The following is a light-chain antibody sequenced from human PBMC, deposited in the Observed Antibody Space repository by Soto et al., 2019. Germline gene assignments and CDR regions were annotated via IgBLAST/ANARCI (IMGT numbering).Light chain of an antibody. J-gene: IGLJ2*01. Sequence: QLVLTQSPSASASLGASVKLTCTLSSGHSSYAIAWHQQQPQKGPRYLMKVDSDGSHIQGDGIPDRFSGSSSGTERYLTISRLQSEDEADYYCQTWGTGIVVFGGGTKLTVL. CDR1: SGHSSYA. CDR3: QTWGTGIVV. V-gene: IGLV4-69*01. CDR2: VDSDGSH.